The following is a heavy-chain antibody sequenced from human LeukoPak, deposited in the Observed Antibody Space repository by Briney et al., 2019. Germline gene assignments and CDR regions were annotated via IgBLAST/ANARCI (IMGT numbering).Heavy chain of an antibody. V-gene: IGHV4-34*01. CDR1: GGSFSGYY. Sequence: SETLSLTCAVYGGSFSGYYWSWIRQPPGKGLEWIGEINHSGSTNYNPSLKSRVTISVGTSKNQFSLKLSSVTAADTAVYYCARLHFGYCSSTSCGYWGQGTLVTVSS. J-gene: IGHJ4*02. CDR3: ARLHFGYCSSTSCGY. CDR2: INHSGST. D-gene: IGHD2-2*03.